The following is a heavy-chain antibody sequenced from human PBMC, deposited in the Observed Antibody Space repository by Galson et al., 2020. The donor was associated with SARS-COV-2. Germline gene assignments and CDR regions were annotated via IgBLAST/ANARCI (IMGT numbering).Heavy chain of an antibody. D-gene: IGHD2-2*01. CDR2: INPNTGAT. J-gene: IGHJ4*02. CDR1: GYTFTGFF. CDR3: ARVCSSATCYGTFDL. Sequence: ASVKVSCKASGYTFTGFFLHWVRQAPGQGLEWMGWINPNTGATNSAQKFQGRVTVTRDPSLSTAYMELNSLGSDDTAVYYCARVCSSATCYGTFDLWGQGTLVTVSS. V-gene: IGHV1-2*02.